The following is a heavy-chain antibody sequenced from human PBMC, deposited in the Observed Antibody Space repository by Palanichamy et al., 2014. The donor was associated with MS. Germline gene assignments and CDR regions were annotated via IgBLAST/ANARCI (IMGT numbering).Heavy chain of an antibody. V-gene: IGHV3-66*02. D-gene: IGHD3-22*01. CDR3: ARSGVTMTGY. J-gene: IGHJ4*02. CDR1: GFTVSTNY. CDR2: LYSGGAT. Sequence: VQLVESGGGLVQPGGSLRLSCSVSGFTVSTNYMTWVRQAPGKGLEWVSVLYSGGATYYADSVKGRFTISRDNSKNRLLLQMNSLRPDDTAVYYCARSGVTMTGYWGQGTLVTVSS.